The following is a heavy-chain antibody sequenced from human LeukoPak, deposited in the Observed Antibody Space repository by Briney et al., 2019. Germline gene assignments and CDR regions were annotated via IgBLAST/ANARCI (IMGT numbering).Heavy chain of an antibody. V-gene: IGHV5-51*01. D-gene: IGHD2-15*01. CDR2: IHPGDSDT. Sequence: GESLKISCKGSGYSFTSYWIGWVRQMPGKGLEWMGIIHPGDSDTRYSPSFQGQVTISADKSISTAYLQWSSLKASDTAMYYCARLFRDCSGGSCYPYHFDYWGQGTLVTVSS. CDR1: GYSFTSYW. J-gene: IGHJ4*02. CDR3: ARLFRDCSGGSCYPYHFDY.